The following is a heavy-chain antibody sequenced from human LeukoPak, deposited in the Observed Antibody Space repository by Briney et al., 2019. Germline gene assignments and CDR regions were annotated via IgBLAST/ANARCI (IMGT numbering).Heavy chain of an antibody. CDR1: GYTFTSYY. CDR2: INPSGGST. J-gene: IGHJ4*02. Sequence: ASVKVSCKASGYTFTSYYMHWVRQAPGQGLEWMGIINPSGGSTSYAQKFQGRVTITADKSTSTAYMELSSLRSEDTAVYYCARELTRGIYDILTGYYVLDYWGQGTLVTVSS. V-gene: IGHV1-46*01. CDR3: ARELTRGIYDILTGYYVLDY. D-gene: IGHD3-9*01.